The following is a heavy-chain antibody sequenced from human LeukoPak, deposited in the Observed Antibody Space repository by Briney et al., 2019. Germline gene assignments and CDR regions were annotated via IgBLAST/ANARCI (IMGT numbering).Heavy chain of an antibody. CDR2: ISYDGSNK. Sequence: PGGSLRLSCAASGFTFSSYAMHWVRQAPGKGLEWVAIISYDGSNKYYADSVKGRCTISRDNCKNTMYLQMNSLRAEDTSVYYLAKDVDIVATIYYFEHWGQGTLVTVSS. J-gene: IGHJ4*02. CDR1: GFTFSSYA. CDR3: AKDVDIVATIYYFEH. D-gene: IGHD5-12*01. V-gene: IGHV3-30*18.